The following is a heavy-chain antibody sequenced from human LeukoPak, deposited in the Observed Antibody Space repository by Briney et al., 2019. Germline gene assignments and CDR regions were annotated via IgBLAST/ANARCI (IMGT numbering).Heavy chain of an antibody. Sequence: GEPLKISCKDSGNTFTNQWIGWVRQMPGKGLEWMGFIYTVDSDTRYSPSFEGQVTISADKSIRTAYLRWSSLKASDTAIYYCARPSRPYCGGGSCYSDFYVMDVWGQGTTVTVSS. CDR1: GNTFTNQW. D-gene: IGHD2-15*01. CDR2: IYTVDSDT. CDR3: ARPSRPYCGGGSCYSDFYVMDV. V-gene: IGHV5-51*01. J-gene: IGHJ6*02.